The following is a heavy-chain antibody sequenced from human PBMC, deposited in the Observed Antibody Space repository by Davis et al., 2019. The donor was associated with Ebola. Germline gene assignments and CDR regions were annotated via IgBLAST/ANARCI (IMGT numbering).Heavy chain of an antibody. CDR1: GYTFTSYA. D-gene: IGHD4-23*01. CDR3: AREFRLDYGGYYYYYGMDV. Sequence: AASVKVSCKASGYTFTSYAMHWVRQAPGQRLEWMGWINAGNGNTKYSQKFQGRVTITRDTSASTAYMELSSLRSEDTAVYYCAREFRLDYGGYYYYYGMDVWGQGTTVTVSS. CDR2: INAGNGNT. J-gene: IGHJ6*02. V-gene: IGHV1-3*01.